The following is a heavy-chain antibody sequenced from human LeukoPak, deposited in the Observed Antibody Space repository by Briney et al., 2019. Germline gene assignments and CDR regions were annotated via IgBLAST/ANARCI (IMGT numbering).Heavy chain of an antibody. V-gene: IGHV1-69*13. Sequence: ASVEVSCKASGGTFSSYAISWVRQVPGQGLEWMGGIIPIFGTANYAQKFQGRVTITADESTSTAYMELSSLRSEDTAVYYCARGWFGARNNYYYYGMDVWGKGTTVTVSS. J-gene: IGHJ6*04. CDR2: IIPIFGTA. D-gene: IGHD3-10*01. CDR1: GGTFSSYA. CDR3: ARGWFGARNNYYYYGMDV.